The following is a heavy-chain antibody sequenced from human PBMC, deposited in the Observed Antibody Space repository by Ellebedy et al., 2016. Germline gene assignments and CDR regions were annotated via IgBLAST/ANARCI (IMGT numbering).Heavy chain of an antibody. CDR1: GFTFSSYG. CDR3: AREEEKQYDFVEGPADY. D-gene: IGHD3-3*01. CDR2: IWYDGSNK. J-gene: IGHJ4*02. Sequence: GGSLRLSCAASGFTFSSYGMHWVRQAPGKGLEWVAVIWYDGSNKYYADSVKGRFTISRDNSKNTLYLQMNSLRAEDTAVYYCAREEEKQYDFVEGPADYWGQGTLVTVSS. V-gene: IGHV3-33*01.